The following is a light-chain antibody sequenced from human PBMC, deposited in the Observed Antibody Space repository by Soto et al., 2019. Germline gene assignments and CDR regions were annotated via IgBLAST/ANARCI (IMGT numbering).Light chain of an antibody. CDR1: QSVSSN. CDR3: QQYSNWPLS. V-gene: IGKV3-15*01. CDR2: GAS. J-gene: IGKJ4*01. Sequence: EIVMTQSPATLSVSPGERATFSCRASQSVSSNLAWYQQKPGQAPRLLIYGASARATGIPARFSGSGSGTEFTLTISGLQSEDFAVYYCQQYSNWPLSFGGGTKVEIK.